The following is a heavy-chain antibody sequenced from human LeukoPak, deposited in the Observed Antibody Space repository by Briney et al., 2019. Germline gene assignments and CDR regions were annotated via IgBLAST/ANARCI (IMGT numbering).Heavy chain of an antibody. V-gene: IGHV1-8*01. D-gene: IGHD6-13*01. CDR1: GYTFTSYD. CDR3: ARVPGDSSSRGH. J-gene: IGHJ4*02. CDR2: MNPNSGNT. Sequence: ASVKVSCKASGYTFTSYDINWVRQATGQGLEWMGWMNPNSGNTGYAQKFQGRVTMTRNTSISTAYMELSSLRSEDTAVYYCARVPGDSSSRGHWGQGTLVTVSS.